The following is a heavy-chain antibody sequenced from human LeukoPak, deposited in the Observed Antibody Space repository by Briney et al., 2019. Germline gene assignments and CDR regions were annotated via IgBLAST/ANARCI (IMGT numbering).Heavy chain of an antibody. J-gene: IGHJ6*03. CDR1: GYTFTSYG. D-gene: IGHD3-3*01. V-gene: IGHV1-18*01. Sequence: ASVKVSCKASGYTFTSYGISWVRQAPGQGLEWMGWISAYNGNTNYAQKLQGRVTMTTDTSTSTAYMELRSLRSDDTAVYYCARRITIFASGFYYMDVWGKGTTVTVSS. CDR2: ISAYNGNT. CDR3: ARRITIFASGFYYMDV.